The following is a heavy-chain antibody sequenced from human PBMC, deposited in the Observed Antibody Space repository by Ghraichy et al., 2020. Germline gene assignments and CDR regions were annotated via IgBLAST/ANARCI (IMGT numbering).Heavy chain of an antibody. V-gene: IGHV3-30*04. J-gene: IGHJ4*02. CDR1: GFTFSSYA. Sequence: GGSLRLSCAASGFTFSSYAMHWVRQAPGKGLEWVAVISYDGSDKYYADSVKGRFTISRDNSKNTLYLQMNSLRPEDTAVYYCARVSPEHVTIFYFGYWGQGTLVTVSS. CDR2: ISYDGSDK. D-gene: IGHD3-3*01. CDR3: ARVSPEHVTIFYFGY.